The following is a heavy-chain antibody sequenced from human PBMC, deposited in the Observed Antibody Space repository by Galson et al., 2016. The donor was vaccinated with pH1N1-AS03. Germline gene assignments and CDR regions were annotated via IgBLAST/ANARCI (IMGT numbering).Heavy chain of an antibody. CDR2: INPNSGGT. J-gene: IGHJ5*02. CDR3: AIALPINSGWLDP. V-gene: IGHV1-2*02. Sequence: SVKVSCKASGYTFTGYYMHWVRQAPGQGLEWMGWINPNSGGTNYAQKFQGRVTMTRDTSISTAYMGLSRLRSDDTAVYYCAIALPINSGWLDPWGQGTPATVSS. CDR1: GYTFTGYY. D-gene: IGHD5-24*01.